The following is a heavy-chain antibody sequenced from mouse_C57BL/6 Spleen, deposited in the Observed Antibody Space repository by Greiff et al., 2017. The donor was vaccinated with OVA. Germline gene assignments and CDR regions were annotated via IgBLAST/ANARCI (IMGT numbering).Heavy chain of an antibody. CDR3: ARSGLPPWFAY. Sequence: VKLMESGAELVKPGASVKISCKASGYAFSSYWMNWVKQRPGKGLEWIGQIYPGDGDTNYNGKFKGKATLTADKSSSTAYMQLSSLTSEDSAVYFCARSGLPPWFAYWGQGTLVTVSA. D-gene: IGHD2-4*01. CDR1: GYAFSSYW. V-gene: IGHV1-80*01. CDR2: IYPGDGDT. J-gene: IGHJ3*01.